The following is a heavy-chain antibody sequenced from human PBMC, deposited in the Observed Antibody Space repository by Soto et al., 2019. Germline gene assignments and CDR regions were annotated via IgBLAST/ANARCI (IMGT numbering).Heavy chain of an antibody. CDR1: GGTFSSYA. CDR2: IIPIFGTA. J-gene: IGHJ6*02. Sequence: GASVKVSCKASGGTFSSYAISWVRQAPGQGLEWMGGIIPIFGTANYAQKFQGRVTITADESTSTAYMELSSLRSEDTAVYYCARDNEWPKFCYYGMDVWGQGTTVTV. CDR3: ARDNEWPKFCYYGMDV. V-gene: IGHV1-69*13. D-gene: IGHD3-3*01.